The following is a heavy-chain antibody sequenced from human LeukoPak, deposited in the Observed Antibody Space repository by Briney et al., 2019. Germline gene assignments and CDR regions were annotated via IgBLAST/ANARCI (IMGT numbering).Heavy chain of an antibody. V-gene: IGHV4-59*02. Sequence: SGTLSLTCTVSGGSVSTYHWGWIRQPPGKGLEWIGYSYYSGSTNYNPSLTGRVTISVDMSKNQFSLKLISVTAADTAVYHCARVRGGYDAIDHWGQGTLVTVSS. CDR2: SYYSGST. CDR3: ARVRGGYDAIDH. D-gene: IGHD5-12*01. J-gene: IGHJ4*02. CDR1: GGSVSTYH.